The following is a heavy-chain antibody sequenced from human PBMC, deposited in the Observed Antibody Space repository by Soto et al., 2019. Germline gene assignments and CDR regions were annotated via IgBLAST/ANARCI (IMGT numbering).Heavy chain of an antibody. CDR3: AKDGGPVYCNSPGCSVKPFDY. CDR2: ISYDGDNE. V-gene: IGHV3-30*18. Sequence: QVQLVESGGGVVQPGRSLRLSCAASGFTFSNYAMHWVRQAPGKGLECLAIISYDGDNEYYADSVRGRFTISRDNSKTTLYLQTNNLRHEDTAVYYCAKDGGPVYCNSPGCSVKPFDYWGQGTLVTVSS. J-gene: IGHJ4*02. CDR1: GFTFSNYA. D-gene: IGHD2-2*01.